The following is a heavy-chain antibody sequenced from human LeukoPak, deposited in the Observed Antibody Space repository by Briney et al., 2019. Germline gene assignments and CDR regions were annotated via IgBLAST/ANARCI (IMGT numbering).Heavy chain of an antibody. Sequence: SETLSLTCSVSGGSVSIGTHYWSWIRQPPGKGLEWIGYIWNSGSTKYNPSLKSRVTISVDTSKNQFSLKLSSVTAADTAVYYCAREAAYYNSGSRPIDSWGQGTLVAVSS. CDR3: AREAAYYNSGSRPIDS. V-gene: IGHV4-61*01. D-gene: IGHD3-10*01. CDR1: GGSVSIGTHY. J-gene: IGHJ4*02. CDR2: IWNSGST.